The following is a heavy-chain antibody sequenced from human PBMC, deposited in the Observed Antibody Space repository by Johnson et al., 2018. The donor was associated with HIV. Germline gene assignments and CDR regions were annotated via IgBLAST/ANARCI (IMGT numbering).Heavy chain of an antibody. CDR2: ISSSGSTI. J-gene: IGHJ3*02. D-gene: IGHD1/OR15-1a*01. Sequence: VQLVESGGGLVKPGGSLRLSCAASGFTFGHAWMSWVRQAPGKGLEWVSYISSSGSTIYYADSVKGRFTISRDNAKNSLYLQMNSLRAEDTAVYYCARGLGWNTNLAFDIWGRGTVVTVSS. V-gene: IGHV3-11*04. CDR1: GFTFGHAW. CDR3: ARGLGWNTNLAFDI.